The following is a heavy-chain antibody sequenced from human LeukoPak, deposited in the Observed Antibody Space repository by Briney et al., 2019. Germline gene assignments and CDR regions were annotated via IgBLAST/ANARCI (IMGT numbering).Heavy chain of an antibody. CDR3: TRSTGWYNTFDY. CDR1: GFTFSSYS. V-gene: IGHV3-9*03. Sequence: GGSLRLSCAASGFTFSSYSMNWVRQAPGKGLQWVSGITWNSGSIAYADSVKGRFTISRDNAKKSVYLQMNSLRVEDMAFYYCTRSTGWYNTFDYWGQGALVTISS. D-gene: IGHD2-8*02. J-gene: IGHJ4*02. CDR2: ITWNSGSI.